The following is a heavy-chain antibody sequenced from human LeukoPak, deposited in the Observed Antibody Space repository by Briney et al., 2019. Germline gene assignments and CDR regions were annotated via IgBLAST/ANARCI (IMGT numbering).Heavy chain of an antibody. Sequence: SVKVSCKASGGTFSSYAISWVRQAPGQGLEWMGGIIPIFGTANYAQKFQGRVTMTRDTSTSTVYMELSSLRSEDTAVYYCARDIYTSGSLGYWGQGTLVTVSS. D-gene: IGHD3-10*01. V-gene: IGHV1-69*05. CDR2: IIPIFGTA. J-gene: IGHJ4*02. CDR3: ARDIYTSGSLGY. CDR1: GGTFSSYA.